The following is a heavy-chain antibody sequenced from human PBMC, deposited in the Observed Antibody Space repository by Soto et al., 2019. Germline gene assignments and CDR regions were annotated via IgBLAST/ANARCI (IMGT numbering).Heavy chain of an antibody. Sequence: PGGSLRLSCAASGFTFSSYGMHWVRQAPGKGLEWVAVISYDGSNKYYADSVKGRFTISRDNSKNTLYLRMNSLRAEDTAVYYCAKAAIRITMIVVVGAWGQGTMVTVSS. J-gene: IGHJ3*01. V-gene: IGHV3-30*18. CDR3: AKAAIRITMIVVVGA. CDR1: GFTFSSYG. D-gene: IGHD3-22*01. CDR2: ISYDGSNK.